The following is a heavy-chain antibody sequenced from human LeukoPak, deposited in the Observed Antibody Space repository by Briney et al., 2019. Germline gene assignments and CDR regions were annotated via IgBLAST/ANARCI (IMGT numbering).Heavy chain of an antibody. CDR2: IKPDGTGK. V-gene: IGHV3-7*01. J-gene: IGHJ4*02. CDR1: GFTFSDSW. D-gene: IGHD5-12*01. Sequence: GGSLRLSCAASGFTFSDSWMSWVRQAPGKGLEWVANIKPDGTGKCYAGSVRGRFTVSRDNAKNSLYLQMNSLAAEDSAVYFCARVPDIVATVYFDCWGQGTLVTVSS. CDR3: ARVPDIVATVYFDC.